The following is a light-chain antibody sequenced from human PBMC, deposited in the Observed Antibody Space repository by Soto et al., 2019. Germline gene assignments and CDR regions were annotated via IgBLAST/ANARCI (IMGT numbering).Light chain of an antibody. Sequence: IVMTQSPVTLSVSPGERATLSCRASQSVGSNLAWYQQKPGQAPRLLIYGASTRATGIPARFSGSGSGTEVTLTISSLQSKDFAVYYCQQYNNWPGTFGEGTKVDIK. CDR1: QSVGSN. V-gene: IGKV3-15*01. CDR2: GAS. J-gene: IGKJ4*01. CDR3: QQYNNWPGT.